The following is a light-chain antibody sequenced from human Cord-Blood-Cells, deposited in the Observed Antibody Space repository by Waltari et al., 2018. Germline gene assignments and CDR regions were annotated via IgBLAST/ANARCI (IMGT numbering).Light chain of an antibody. V-gene: IGKV1-39*01. CDR3: QQSYSTPWT. J-gene: IGKJ1*01. CDR1: QSISSY. CDR2: AAS. Sequence: DIQMTQSPSSLSASVGDRVTLTCRASQSISSYLNWYQQKPGKAPKLLIYAASSLQIGVPSRFSGSGSGTDFTLTISNLQPEDFATYYCQQSYSTPWTFGQGTKVEIK.